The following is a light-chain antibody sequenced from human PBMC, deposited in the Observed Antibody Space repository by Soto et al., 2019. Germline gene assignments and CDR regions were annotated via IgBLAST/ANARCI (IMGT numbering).Light chain of an antibody. Sequence: QSVLTQPASVSGSPGQSITISCTGTSSDVGGYNFVSWYQQHPDKAPKLMIYDVTNRPSGVSNRFSGSKSGNTASLTISGLQAEDEADYYCSSYTSIGTYVFGTG. CDR1: SSDVGGYNF. CDR2: DVT. CDR3: SSYTSIGTYV. J-gene: IGLJ1*01. V-gene: IGLV2-14*01.